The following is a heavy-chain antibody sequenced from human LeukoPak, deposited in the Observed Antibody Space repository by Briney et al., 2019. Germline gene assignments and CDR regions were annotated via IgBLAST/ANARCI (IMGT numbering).Heavy chain of an antibody. D-gene: IGHD6-6*01. CDR2: IWYDGSNK. CDR3: ARGLAARLDSSGMDV. J-gene: IGHJ6*02. Sequence: PGGSLRLSCAASGSTFSSYGMHWVRQAPGKGLEWVAVIWYDGSNKYYADSVKGRFTISRDNSKNTLYLQMNSLRAEDTAVYYCARGLAARLDSSGMDVWGQGTTVIVSS. V-gene: IGHV3-33*01. CDR1: GSTFSSYG.